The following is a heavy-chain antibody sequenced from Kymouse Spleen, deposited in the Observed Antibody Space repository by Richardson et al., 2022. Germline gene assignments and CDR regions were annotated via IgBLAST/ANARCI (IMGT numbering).Heavy chain of an antibody. CDR2: ISWNSGSI. J-gene: IGHJ4*02. Sequence: EVQLVESGGGLVQPGRSLRLSCAASGFTFDDYAMHWVRQAPGKGLEWVSGISWNSGSIGYADSVKGRFTISRDNAKNSLYLQMNSLRAEDTALYYCAKEYSSGLRVFDYWGQGTLVTVSS. CDR1: GFTFDDYA. CDR3: AKEYSSGLRVFDY. D-gene: IGHD6-19*01. V-gene: IGHV3-9*01.